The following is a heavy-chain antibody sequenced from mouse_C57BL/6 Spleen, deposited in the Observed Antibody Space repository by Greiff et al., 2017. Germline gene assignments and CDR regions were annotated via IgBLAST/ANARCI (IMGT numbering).Heavy chain of an antibody. V-gene: IGHV1-59*01. Sequence: QVQLQQSGAELVRPGTSVKLSCKASGYTFTSYWMHWVKQRPGQGLEWIGVIDPSDSYTNYNQKFKGKATLTVDTSSSTAYMQLSSLTSEDSAVYYCARCYDYNYAMDYWGQGTSVTVSS. CDR2: IDPSDSYT. D-gene: IGHD2-4*01. J-gene: IGHJ4*01. CDR3: ARCYDYNYAMDY. CDR1: GYTFTSYW.